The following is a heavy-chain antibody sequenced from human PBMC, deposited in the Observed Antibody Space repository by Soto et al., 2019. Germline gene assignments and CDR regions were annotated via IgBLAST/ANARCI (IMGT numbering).Heavy chain of an antibody. J-gene: IGHJ6*02. CDR3: ARAGGSYDYSMDV. CDR1: GGSFSGYH. V-gene: IGHV4-34*01. CDR2: VNPSGRT. D-gene: IGHD6-25*01. Sequence: SETLSLTCAVSGGSFSGYHWSWIRQPPGKGLEWIGEVNPSGRTKYKPSLKSRVVISVDTSKNQVSLKLSAVTAADTAVYYCARAGGSYDYSMDVWGQGTTVTVSS.